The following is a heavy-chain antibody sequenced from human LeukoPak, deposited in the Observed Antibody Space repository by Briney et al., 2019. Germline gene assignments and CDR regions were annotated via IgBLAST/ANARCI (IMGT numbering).Heavy chain of an antibody. Sequence: GGSPRLSCAASGYTVSSKHMSWVRQAPGKGLEWVSVIYSDGSTYYADSVKGRFTISRDNSKNTLYLQINSLRAEDTAVYYCAKGSSSVWPYYFDYWGPGALVTASS. D-gene: IGHD5/OR15-5a*01. V-gene: IGHV3-66*01. CDR2: IYSDGST. CDR3: AKGSSSVWPYYFDY. J-gene: IGHJ4*02. CDR1: GYTVSSKH.